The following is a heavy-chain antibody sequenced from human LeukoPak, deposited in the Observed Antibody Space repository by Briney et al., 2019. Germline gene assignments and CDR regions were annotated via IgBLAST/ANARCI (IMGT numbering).Heavy chain of an antibody. V-gene: IGHV1-69*13. CDR3: ARVHRPYYDSSGYWAFDY. CDR1: GGTFSSYA. J-gene: IGHJ4*02. CDR2: IIPIFGTA. Sequence: SVKVSCTASGGTFSSYAISWVRQAPGQGLEWMGGIIPIFGTANYAQKFQGRVTITADESTSTACMELSSLRSEDTAVYYCARVHRPYYDSSGYWAFDYWGQGTLVTVSS. D-gene: IGHD3-22*01.